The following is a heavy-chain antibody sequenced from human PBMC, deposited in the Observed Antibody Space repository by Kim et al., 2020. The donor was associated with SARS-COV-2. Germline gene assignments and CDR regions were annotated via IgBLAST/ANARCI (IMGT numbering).Heavy chain of an antibody. D-gene: IGHD2-2*01. V-gene: IGHV1-69*13. CDR1: GDTFTTYG. CDR3: AKEGPDAMAGTNRRMDI. CDR2: IVPVLRLA. Sequence: SVKVSCKSSGDTFTTYGINWVRQAPGQGLEWVGGIVPVLRLATYSPKFRGRVTITAAESTQTTYLELDSLRSDDTAIYFCAKEGPDAMAGTNRRMDIWGQGTARHRFL. J-gene: IGHJ6*02.